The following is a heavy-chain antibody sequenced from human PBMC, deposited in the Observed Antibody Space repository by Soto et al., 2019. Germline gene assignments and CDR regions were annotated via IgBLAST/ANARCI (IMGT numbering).Heavy chain of an antibody. Sequence: EVQLVESGGGLVQPGGSLRLSCAASGFSVSSTYMNWVRQAPGKGLEWVAVISNRGDTHYADSVKGRFSLSRDISDNTLHLRMGGLSAEDTAVYYCAGERRYCSGGSCSIAGDAYDIWGQGTMVTVSS. J-gene: IGHJ3*02. V-gene: IGHV3-66*01. CDR2: ISNRGDT. CDR1: GFSVSSTY. D-gene: IGHD2-15*01. CDR3: AGERRYCSGGSCSIAGDAYDI.